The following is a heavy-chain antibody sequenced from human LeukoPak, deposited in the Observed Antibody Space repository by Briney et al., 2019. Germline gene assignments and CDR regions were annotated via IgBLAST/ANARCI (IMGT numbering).Heavy chain of an antibody. J-gene: IGHJ4*02. Sequence: GGPLRLSCAASGFTFSSYAMSWVRQAPGKGLEWVAVISYDGSNKYYADSVKGRFTISRDNSKNTLYLQMNSLRAEDTAVYYCARDPGTVTKLDYWGQGTLVTVSS. CDR1: GFTFSSYA. D-gene: IGHD4-17*01. V-gene: IGHV3-30-3*01. CDR2: ISYDGSNK. CDR3: ARDPGTVTKLDY.